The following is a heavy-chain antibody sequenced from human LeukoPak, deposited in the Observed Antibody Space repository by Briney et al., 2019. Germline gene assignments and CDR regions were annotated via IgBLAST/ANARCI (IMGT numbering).Heavy chain of an antibody. CDR2: ISAYNGNT. Sequence: GASVKVSCKASGYTFTSYGISWVRQAPGQGLEWMGWISAYNGNTNYAQKLQGRVTMTTDTSTSTAYMELRSPRSDDTAVYYCARDLRESYDSSGYYGGSSGYWGQGTLVTVSS. J-gene: IGHJ4*02. CDR3: ARDLRESYDSSGYYGGSSGY. V-gene: IGHV1-18*01. D-gene: IGHD3-22*01. CDR1: GYTFTSYG.